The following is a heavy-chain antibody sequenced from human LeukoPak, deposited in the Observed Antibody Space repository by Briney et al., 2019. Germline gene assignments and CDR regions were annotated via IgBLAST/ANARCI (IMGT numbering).Heavy chain of an antibody. J-gene: IGHJ6*02. V-gene: IGHV4-59*01. CDR1: GGSFSGYY. D-gene: IGHD2-2*01. CDR2: IYYSGST. Sequence: KPSETLSLTCAVYGGSFSGYYWSWIRQPPGKGLEWIGYIYYSGSTNYNPSLKSRVTISVDTSKNQFSLKLSSVTAADTAVYYCARMVVVVPAANYYYGMDVWGQGTTVTVSS. CDR3: ARMVVVVPAANYYYGMDV.